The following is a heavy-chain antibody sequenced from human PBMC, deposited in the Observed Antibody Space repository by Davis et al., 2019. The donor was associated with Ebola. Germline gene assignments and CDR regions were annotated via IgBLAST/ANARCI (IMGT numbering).Heavy chain of an antibody. CDR2: ISSSSSYI. Sequence: GGSLRLSCAASGFTFSSYGMHWVRQAPGKGLEWVSSISSSSSYIYYSDPVKGRFIISRDNAKNSLYLQMNSLGAEDTAVYYCARGGSWGLGGEDYWGQGTLVTVSS. CDR1: GFTFSSYG. D-gene: IGHD1-26*01. J-gene: IGHJ4*02. V-gene: IGHV3-21*01. CDR3: ARGGSWGLGGEDY.